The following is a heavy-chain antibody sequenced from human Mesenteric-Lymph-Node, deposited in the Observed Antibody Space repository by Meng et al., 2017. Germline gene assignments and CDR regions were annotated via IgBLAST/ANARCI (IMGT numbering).Heavy chain of an antibody. Sequence: QVQRHEAGPGLVGPSETLSPTCTFSGGSVSSGSYYWSWIRQPPGKGLEWIGYIYYSGSTNYNPSLKSRVTISVDTSKNQFSLKLSSVTAADTAVYYCAREPYYGDEGIDYWGQGTLVTVSS. J-gene: IGHJ4*02. CDR1: GGSVSSGSYY. V-gene: IGHV4-61*01. D-gene: IGHD4-17*01. CDR3: AREPYYGDEGIDY. CDR2: IYYSGST.